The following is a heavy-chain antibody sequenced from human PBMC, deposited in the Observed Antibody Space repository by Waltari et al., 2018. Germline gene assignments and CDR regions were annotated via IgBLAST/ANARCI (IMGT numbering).Heavy chain of an antibody. D-gene: IGHD6-19*01. Sequence: EVQLVESGGGLIQPGGALRLYCVGLGFTVNSNYMSWVRQVPGKGLEWVSNIPLGTNANYAESVRGRFTISRDNSKDTLYLQMNSLRVEDTAVYFCARHVSGPTRAAFDVWGQGTMVTVSP. CDR3: ARHVSGPTRAAFDV. CDR1: GFTVNSNY. CDR2: IPLGTNA. V-gene: IGHV3-53*01. J-gene: IGHJ3*01.